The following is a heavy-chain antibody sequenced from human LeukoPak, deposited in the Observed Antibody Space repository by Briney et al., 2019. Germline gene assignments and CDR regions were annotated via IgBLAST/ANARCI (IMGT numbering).Heavy chain of an antibody. D-gene: IGHD3-10*02. CDR3: ARVTLRATTYGGLDY. CDR1: GFTFSSYA. CDR2: ISYDGSNK. J-gene: IGHJ4*02. V-gene: IGHV3-30-3*01. Sequence: GGSLRLSCAASGFTFSSYAVHWVRQAPGKGLEWVAVISYDGSNKYYADSVKGRFTISRDNSKNTLYLQMNSLRAEDTAVYYCARVTLRATTYGGLDYWGQGTLVTVSS.